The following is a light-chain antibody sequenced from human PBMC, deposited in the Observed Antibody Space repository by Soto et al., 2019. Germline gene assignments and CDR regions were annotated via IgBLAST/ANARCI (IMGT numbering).Light chain of an antibody. V-gene: IGLV2-14*01. J-gene: IGLJ2*01. Sequence: QSALTQPASVSGSPGQSITISCTGTSSDVGGYNYVSWYQQHPGKAPKLMIYDVSNRPSGVSNRFSGSKSGNTASLTISGLQAEDDADYYCCAYTSSSVVFGGGTKLTVL. CDR2: DVS. CDR1: SSDVGGYNY. CDR3: CAYTSSSVV.